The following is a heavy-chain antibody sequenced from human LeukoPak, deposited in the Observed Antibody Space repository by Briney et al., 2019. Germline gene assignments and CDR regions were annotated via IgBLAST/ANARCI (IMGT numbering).Heavy chain of an antibody. CDR1: GGSISSSSYY. CDR3: ARGSGYSGYDPLNWFDP. CDR2: IYYSGST. J-gene: IGHJ5*02. D-gene: IGHD5-12*01. V-gene: IGHV4-31*03. Sequence: PSETLSLTCTVSGGSISSSSYYWGWIRQHPGKGLEWIGYIYYSGSTYYNPSLKSRVTISVDTSKNQFSLKLSSVTAADTAVYYCARGSGYSGYDPLNWFDPWGQGTLVTVSS.